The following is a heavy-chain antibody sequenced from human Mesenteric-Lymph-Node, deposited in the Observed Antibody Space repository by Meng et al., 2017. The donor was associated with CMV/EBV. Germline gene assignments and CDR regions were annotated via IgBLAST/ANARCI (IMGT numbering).Heavy chain of an antibody. CDR2: INHSGNT. CDR1: GGSFSDYY. D-gene: IGHD6-13*01. V-gene: IGHV4-34*01. CDR3: ARDGGGYSSSWDLGYYYGMDV. J-gene: IGHJ6*02. Sequence: SQTLSLTCAVYGGSFSDYYWTWIRQPPGKGLEWIGDINHGIGEINHSGNTNYNPSLKSRATISVDPSKNQFSLKLSSVTAADTAVYYCARDGGGYSSSWDLGYYYGMDVWGQGTTVTVSS.